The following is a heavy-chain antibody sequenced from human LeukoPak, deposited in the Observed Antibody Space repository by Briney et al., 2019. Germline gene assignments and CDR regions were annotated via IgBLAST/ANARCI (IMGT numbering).Heavy chain of an antibody. V-gene: IGHV4-30-4*01. CDR2: IYYSGST. Sequence: SETLSLTCTVSGGSISSGDYYWSWIRQPPGKGLEWIGYIYYSGSTYYNPSLKSRVTISVDTSKNQFSLKLSSVTAADTAVYYCARAILPKDPIPNILSGDWFDPWGQGTLVTVSS. J-gene: IGHJ5*02. CDR3: ARAILPKDPIPNILSGDWFDP. CDR1: GGSISSGDYY. D-gene: IGHD3-9*01.